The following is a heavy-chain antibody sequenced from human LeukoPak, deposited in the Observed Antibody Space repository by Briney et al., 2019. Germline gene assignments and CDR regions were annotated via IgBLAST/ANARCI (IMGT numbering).Heavy chain of an antibody. V-gene: IGHV4-38-2*02. J-gene: IGHJ4*02. D-gene: IGHD2-15*01. Sequence: PSETLSLTCTVSGYSISSGYYWGWIRQPPGKGLEWIGRIYTSGSTNYNPSLKSRVTMSVDTSKNQFSLKLSSVTAADTAVYYCARGLGYCSGGSCYRLSEYYFDYWGQGTLVTVSS. CDR1: GYSISSGYY. CDR3: ARGLGYCSGGSCYRLSEYYFDY. CDR2: IYTSGST.